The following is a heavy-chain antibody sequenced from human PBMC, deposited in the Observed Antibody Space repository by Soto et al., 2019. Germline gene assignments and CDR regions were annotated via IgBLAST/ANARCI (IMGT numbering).Heavy chain of an antibody. CDR3: AKVYPYDLVGRGGVFDP. J-gene: IGHJ5*02. CDR2: ISGSGGST. D-gene: IGHD3-3*01. V-gene: IGHV3-23*01. CDR1: GFTFSSYA. Sequence: GGSLRLSCAASGFTFSSYAMSWVRQAPGKGLEWVSAISGSGGSTYYADSVKGRFTISRDNSKNTLYLQMNSLRSEDTAVYYCAKVYPYDLVGRGGVFDPWGQGTLVTVSS.